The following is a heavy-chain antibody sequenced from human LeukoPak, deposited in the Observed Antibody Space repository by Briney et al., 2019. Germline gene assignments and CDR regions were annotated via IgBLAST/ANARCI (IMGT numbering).Heavy chain of an antibody. D-gene: IGHD6-19*01. Sequence: GGTLRLSCAASGFTFSSYGMSWVRQAPGKGLEWVSGIRSSGDSTYYADSVKGRFTISRDNSKNTLYLQMNSLRAEDTAVYYCARVPITLAGTKDAKYFQHWGQGTLVTVSS. CDR1: GFTFSSYG. CDR3: ARVPITLAGTKDAKYFQH. V-gene: IGHV3-23*01. J-gene: IGHJ1*01. CDR2: IRSSGDST.